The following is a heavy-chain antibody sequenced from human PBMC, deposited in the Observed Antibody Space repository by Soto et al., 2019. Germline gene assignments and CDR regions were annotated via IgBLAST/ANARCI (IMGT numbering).Heavy chain of an antibody. CDR3: ARHPERIAQIGWFDP. J-gene: IGHJ5*02. V-gene: IGHV3-53*01. Sequence: GGSLRLSCAASGFAFSNNYMSWVRQAPGKGLEWVSLIHSGGGTYYADSVKGRFTISRDTSKNTLYLQLNSLRAEDTAVYYCARHPERIAQIGWFDPWGQGTLVTVSS. D-gene: IGHD6-13*01. CDR1: GFAFSNNY. CDR2: IHSGGGT.